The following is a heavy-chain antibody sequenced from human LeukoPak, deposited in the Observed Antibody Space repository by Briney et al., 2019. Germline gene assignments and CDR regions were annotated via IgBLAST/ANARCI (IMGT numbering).Heavy chain of an antibody. D-gene: IGHD3-22*01. CDR3: ARHLNYYDSSGYYFGGAFDI. Sequence: SETLSLTCTVSGGSISSYYWGWIRQPPGKGLEWIGYIYYSGSTNYNPSLKSRVTISVDTSKNQFSLKLSSVTAADTAVYYCARHLNYYDSSGYYFGGAFDIWGQGTMVTVSS. CDR2: IYYSGST. CDR1: GGSISSYY. V-gene: IGHV4-59*01. J-gene: IGHJ3*02.